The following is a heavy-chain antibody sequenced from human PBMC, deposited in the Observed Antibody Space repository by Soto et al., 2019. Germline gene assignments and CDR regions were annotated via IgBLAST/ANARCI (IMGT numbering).Heavy chain of an antibody. J-gene: IGHJ4*02. CDR2: IIPIFGTA. Sequence: PVTLARKSPRHTNSRDAISGGRLANGQGLEWMGGIIPIFGTANYAQKFQGRVTITADESTSTAYMELSSLRSEDTAVYYCASGRGQLIGNYDFDFCGQGTLGNVS. V-gene: IGHV1-69*01. CDR3: ASGRGQLIGNYDFDF. CDR1: RHTNSRDA. D-gene: IGHD4-4*01.